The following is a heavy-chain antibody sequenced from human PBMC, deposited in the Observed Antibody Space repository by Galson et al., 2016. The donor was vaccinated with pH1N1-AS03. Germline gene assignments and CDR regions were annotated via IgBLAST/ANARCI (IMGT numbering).Heavy chain of an antibody. Sequence: LSLTCAVSGDSISSTNWWTWVRQSPGKGLEWIGEIYHSGTTNYNPSLKSRVTISVDKSKNQFSLKVNSVTAADTAIYYCARVQGGCSRTSCYQDSWGQGILVTVSS. CDR2: IYHSGTT. CDR3: ARVQGGCSRTSCYQDS. V-gene: IGHV4-4*02. D-gene: IGHD2-2*01. J-gene: IGHJ4*02. CDR1: GDSISSTNW.